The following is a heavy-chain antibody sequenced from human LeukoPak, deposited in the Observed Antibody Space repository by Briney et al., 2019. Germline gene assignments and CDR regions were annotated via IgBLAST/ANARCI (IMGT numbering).Heavy chain of an antibody. V-gene: IGHV3-30*19. J-gene: IGHJ4*02. Sequence: QSGGSLRLSCAASGFTFSRYGMHWVRQAPGKGLEWVAVISYDGSNKYYADSVKGRFTISRDNSKNTLYLQMNSLRAEDTAVYYCASELEPNWNDGGGFDYWGQGTLVTVSS. CDR2: ISYDGSNK. D-gene: IGHD1-1*01. CDR1: GFTFSRYG. CDR3: ASELEPNWNDGGGFDY.